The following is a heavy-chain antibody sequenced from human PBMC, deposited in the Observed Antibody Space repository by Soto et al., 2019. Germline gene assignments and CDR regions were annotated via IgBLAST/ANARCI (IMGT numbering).Heavy chain of an antibody. CDR2: ISSSSSYI. D-gene: IGHD3-3*01. J-gene: IGHJ4*02. CDR3: ARDGEPTFGEVITLDY. Sequence: PGGSLRLSCAASEFTFSSYSMNWVRQAPGKGLEWVSSISSSSSYIYYADSVKGRFTISRDNAKNSLYLQMNSLRAEDTAVYYCARDGEPTFGEVITLDYWGQGTLVTVSS. V-gene: IGHV3-21*01. CDR1: EFTFSSYS.